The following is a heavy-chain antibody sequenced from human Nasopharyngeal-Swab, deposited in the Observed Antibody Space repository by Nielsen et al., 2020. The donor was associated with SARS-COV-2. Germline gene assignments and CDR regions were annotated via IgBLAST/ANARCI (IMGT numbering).Heavy chain of an antibody. CDR3: ARTDGYYYYYYMDV. Sequence: GGSLRLSCVASGFSASSYWMSCVRQAAGKGLEWVAYIKQDGSEKYHVDSGKGRFTISRDNAKNSLYLRMNGLGAEDTAVYYCARTDGYYYYYYMDVWGKGTTVTVSS. D-gene: IGHD5-24*01. J-gene: IGHJ6*03. CDR2: IKQDGSEK. CDR1: GFSASSYW. V-gene: IGHV3-7*01.